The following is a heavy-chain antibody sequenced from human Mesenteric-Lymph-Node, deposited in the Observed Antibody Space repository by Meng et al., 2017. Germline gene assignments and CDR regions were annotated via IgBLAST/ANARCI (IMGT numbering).Heavy chain of an antibody. CDR2: INPGDSKT. CDR3: GGRARDIAYYETSGCA. D-gene: IGHD3-22*01. CDR1: GYTFNTYW. Sequence: GESLKISCRGSGYTFNTYWNGWVRQMPGKGLEWMGIINPGDSKTQYSQSFQGQVTISADKSITTVYLQWSSLKASDTAMYYCGGRARDIAYYETSGCAWGQGTLVTVSS. J-gene: IGHJ5*02. V-gene: IGHV5-51*01.